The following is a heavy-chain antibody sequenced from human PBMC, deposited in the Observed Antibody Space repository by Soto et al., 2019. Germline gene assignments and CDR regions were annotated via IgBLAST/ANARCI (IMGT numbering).Heavy chain of an antibody. D-gene: IGHD3-22*01. V-gene: IGHV1-69*01. CDR1: GDTFSSYA. CDR2: IIPIFGTA. CDR3: ARDGSGYRSRASPMDV. Sequence: QVQLVQSGAEVKKPGSSVKVSCKASGDTFSSYAISWVRQAPGQGLEWMGGIIPIFGTANYAQKFQGRVTITADESTSTAYMELSSLRSEDTAVYYCARDGSGYRSRASPMDVWGKGTTVTGSS. J-gene: IGHJ6*03.